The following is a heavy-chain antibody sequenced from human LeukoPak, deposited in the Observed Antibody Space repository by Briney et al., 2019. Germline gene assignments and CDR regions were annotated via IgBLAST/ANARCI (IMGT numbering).Heavy chain of an antibody. CDR1: GYTFTGYY. V-gene: IGHV1-2*02. CDR3: ARGNKDYGDYARGLSDY. Sequence: GASVKVSCKASGYTFTGYYMHWVRQAPGQGLEWMGWINPNSGGANYAQKFQGRVTMTRDTSISTAYMELSRLRSEDTAVYYCARGNKDYGDYARGLSDYWGQGTLVTVSS. D-gene: IGHD4-17*01. J-gene: IGHJ4*02. CDR2: INPNSGGA.